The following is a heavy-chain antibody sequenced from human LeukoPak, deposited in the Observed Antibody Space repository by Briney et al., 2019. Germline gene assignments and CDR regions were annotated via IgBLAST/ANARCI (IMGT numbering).Heavy chain of an antibody. J-gene: IGHJ4*02. CDR1: GFTFSTYW. CDR3: VRGGAAAGLFDY. Sequence: PGGSLRLCCATSGFTFSTYWMHWVRQAPGKGLVWVSRIDTDGTITTYADSVKGRFTISRDNAKNTLYLQMNSLRVEDTAVYYCVRGGAAAGLFDYWGRGTLVTVSS. CDR2: IDTDGTIT. D-gene: IGHD6-13*01. V-gene: IGHV3-74*01.